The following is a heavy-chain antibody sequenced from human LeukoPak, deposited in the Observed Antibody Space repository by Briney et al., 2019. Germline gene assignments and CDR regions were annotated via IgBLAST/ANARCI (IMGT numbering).Heavy chain of an antibody. J-gene: IGHJ3*02. CDR2: ISGSGGST. Sequence: GGSLRLSCAASGFTFSSYAMSWVRQAPGKGLEWVSAISGSGGSTYYADCVNGRLTISRDNSKTTMYLQMNSLRVEDTAVYYYARDKSIPNLDAFDIWGQGTMVTVSS. D-gene: IGHD1-14*01. CDR1: GFTFSSYA. CDR3: ARDKSIPNLDAFDI. V-gene: IGHV3-23*01.